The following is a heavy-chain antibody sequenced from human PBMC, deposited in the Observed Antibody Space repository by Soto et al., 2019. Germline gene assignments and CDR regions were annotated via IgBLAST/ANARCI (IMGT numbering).Heavy chain of an antibody. CDR1: GFTFSSYG. J-gene: IGHJ4*02. V-gene: IGHV3-33*01. CDR2: IWYDGSNK. CDR3: ARERQWLASYYFDY. D-gene: IGHD6-19*01. Sequence: ESGGGVVQPGRSLRLSCAASGFTFSSYGMHWVRQAPGKGLEWVAVIWYDGSNKYYADSVKGRFTISRDNSKNTLYLQMNSLRAEDTAVYYCARERQWLASYYFDYWGQGTLVTVSS.